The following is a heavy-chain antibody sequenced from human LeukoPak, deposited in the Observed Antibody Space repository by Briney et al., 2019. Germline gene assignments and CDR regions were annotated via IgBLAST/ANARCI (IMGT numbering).Heavy chain of an antibody. V-gene: IGHV4-59*01. J-gene: IGHJ6*03. CDR1: GGSISGYY. Sequence: SETLSLTCTVSGGSISGYYWSWIRKPPGKGLEWIGYVYYSGSTNYNPSLKNRVSMSVDTSKNQFSLKLNSVTAADTAVYYCARRLGIGYCSGVSCYYYMDVWGKGTTVTVSS. CDR2: VYYSGST. CDR3: ARRLGIGYCSGVSCYYYMDV. D-gene: IGHD2-15*01.